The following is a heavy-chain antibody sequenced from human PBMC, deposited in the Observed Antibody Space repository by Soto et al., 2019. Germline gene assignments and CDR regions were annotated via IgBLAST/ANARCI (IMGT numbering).Heavy chain of an antibody. J-gene: IGHJ4*02. V-gene: IGHV3-30*18. CDR1: GFTFSSYG. CDR2: ISYDGSNK. Sequence: GGSLRLSCAASGFTFSSYGMHWVRQAPGKGLEWVAVISYDGSNKYYADSVKGRFTISRDNSKNTLYLQMNSLRAEDTAVYYCAKEGMGYSSSWPDYWGQGTLVTVSS. CDR3: AKEGMGYSSSWPDY. D-gene: IGHD6-13*01.